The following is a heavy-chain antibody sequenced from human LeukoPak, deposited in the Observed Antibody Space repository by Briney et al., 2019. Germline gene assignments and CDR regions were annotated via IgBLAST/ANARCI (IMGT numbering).Heavy chain of an antibody. CDR1: GFTFAKYA. CDR2: ISGSGNVT. CDR3: AKDRAGAN. V-gene: IGHV3-23*01. J-gene: IGHJ4*02. Sequence: PGGSLKLSCVGSGFTFAKYAMTWVREAPGKGLEWVPVISGSGNVTYYAESVKGRFTISRDNSKRTLYLQMDSLRADDTAIYYCAKDRAGANWGQGTLVLVSS.